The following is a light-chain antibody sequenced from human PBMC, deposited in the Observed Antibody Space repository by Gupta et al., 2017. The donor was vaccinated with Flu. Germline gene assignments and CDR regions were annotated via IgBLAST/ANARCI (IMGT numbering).Light chain of an antibody. V-gene: IGKV3-20*01. J-gene: IGKJ1*01. Sequence: EIVLTQSPDALSLHPGERATLSCRASQSVSSSYLAWYQQKPGQAPRLLIYGASSRATGIPDRFSGSGSGTDFTLTISRLEPEDFAVYYCQQYGSSRRTFGRGTKVEIK. CDR1: QSVSSSY. CDR3: QQYGSSRRT. CDR2: GAS.